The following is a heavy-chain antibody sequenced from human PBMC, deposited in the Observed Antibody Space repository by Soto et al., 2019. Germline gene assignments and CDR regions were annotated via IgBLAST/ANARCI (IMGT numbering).Heavy chain of an antibody. CDR3: ARALGHSSGSYYFDY. D-gene: IGHD6-19*01. CDR1: GFTFSSYG. Sequence: QVQLVESGGGVVQPGRSLRLSCAASGFTFSSYGMHWVRQAPGKGLEWVAVIWYDGSNKYYADSVKGRFTISRDNSKNTLYLKMNSLRAEDTAVYYCARALGHSSGSYYFDYWGQGTLVTVSS. V-gene: IGHV3-33*01. J-gene: IGHJ4*02. CDR2: IWYDGSNK.